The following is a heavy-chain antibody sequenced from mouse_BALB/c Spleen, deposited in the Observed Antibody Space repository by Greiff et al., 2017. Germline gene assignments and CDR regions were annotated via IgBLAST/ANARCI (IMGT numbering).Heavy chain of an antibody. J-gene: IGHJ2*01. V-gene: IGHV1S34*01. Sequence: LVKPGASVKISCKASGYSFTGYYMHWVKQSHGKSLEWIGYISCYNGATSYNQKYKGMATFTVDTSSSTAYMLFNSLTSEDSAVYYGARSPFYGNYDYFDDWGQGTTLTVSS. CDR2: ISCYNGAT. D-gene: IGHD2-10*01. CDR1: GYSFTGYY. CDR3: ARSPFYGNYDYFDD.